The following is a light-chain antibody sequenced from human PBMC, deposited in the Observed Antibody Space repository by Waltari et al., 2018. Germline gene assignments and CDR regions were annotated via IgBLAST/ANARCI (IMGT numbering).Light chain of an antibody. V-gene: IGKV1-5*03. CDR1: ESISTW. J-gene: IGKJ2*01. CDR3: QQYSYFST. CDR2: RTS. Sequence: DIQMTQSPSTLSPSVGDRVTITCRASESISTWVAWYQQKPGQAPKLLIYRTSNLQSGVPPRFSGSGSGTEFTLTIRSLQPGDFATYFCQQYSYFSTFGQGTKLEIK.